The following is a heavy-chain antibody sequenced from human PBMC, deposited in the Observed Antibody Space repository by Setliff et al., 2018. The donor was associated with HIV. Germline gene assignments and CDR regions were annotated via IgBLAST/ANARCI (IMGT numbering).Heavy chain of an antibody. CDR3: AHSRSGVES. J-gene: IGHJ4*02. CDR1: GFSLKTTGVG. D-gene: IGHD6-19*01. V-gene: IGHV2-5*01. Sequence: SGPTVVNPTQPLTLTCSFSGFSLKTTGVGVGWVRQPPGKALEWLGFIYWNDDRSHSPSLRSRVTITKDTSKNQVVLTMTNMDPEDTATYFCAHSRSGVESWGQGLLVTVSS. CDR2: IYWNDDR.